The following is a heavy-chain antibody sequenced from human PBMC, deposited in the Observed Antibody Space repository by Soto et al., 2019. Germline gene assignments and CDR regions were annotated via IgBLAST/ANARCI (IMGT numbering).Heavy chain of an antibody. J-gene: IGHJ6*02. D-gene: IGHD3-22*01. CDR3: ARDKVGYYDSSGYYRVSVPPDYYYGMDV. V-gene: IGHV1-69*01. CDR2: IIPIFGTA. CDR1: GGTFSSYA. Sequence: QVQLVQSGAEVKKPGSSVKVSCKASGGTFSSYAISWVRQAPGQGLEWMGGIIPIFGTANYAQKCQGRGTITADESTSTAYMELSSLRSEDTAVYYCARDKVGYYDSSGYYRVSVPPDYYYGMDVWGQGTTVTVSS.